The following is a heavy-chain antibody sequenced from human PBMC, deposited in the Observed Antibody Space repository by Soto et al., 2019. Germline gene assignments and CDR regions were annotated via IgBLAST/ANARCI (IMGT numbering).Heavy chain of an antibody. CDR2: ISYDGSNK. D-gene: IGHD1-26*01. CDR3: AKDWSVGATRFDY. V-gene: IGHV3-30*18. J-gene: IGHJ4*02. Sequence: VGSLRLSCAASGFTFSSYGMHWVRQAPGKGLEWVAVISYDGSNKYYADSVKGRFTISRDNSKNTLYLQMNSLRAEDTAVYYCAKDWSVGATRFDYWGQGTLVTVSS. CDR1: GFTFSSYG.